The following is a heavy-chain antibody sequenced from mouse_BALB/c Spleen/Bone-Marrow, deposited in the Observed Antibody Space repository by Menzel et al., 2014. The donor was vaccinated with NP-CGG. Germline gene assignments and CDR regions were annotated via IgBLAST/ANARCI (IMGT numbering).Heavy chain of an antibody. V-gene: IGHV7-3*02. CDR1: GFTFXDYY. J-gene: IGHJ2*01. Sequence: EVQGVESGGGLVQPGGSLRLSCATSGFTFXDYYMSWVRQPPGKALEWLGFIRNKANGYTTEYSASVKGRFTISRDNSQSILYLQMNTLRAEDSATYYCARDRGGLLHDYWGQGTTLTVSS. CDR2: IRNKANGYTT. D-gene: IGHD1-1*01. CDR3: ARDRGGLLHDY.